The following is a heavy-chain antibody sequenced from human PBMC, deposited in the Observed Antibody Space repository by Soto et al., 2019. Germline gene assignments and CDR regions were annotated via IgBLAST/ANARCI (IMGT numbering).Heavy chain of an antibody. J-gene: IGHJ4*02. D-gene: IGHD6-19*01. CDR1: GFTFSSYG. CDR2: ICYDGSNK. Sequence: PGGSLRLSCAASGFTFSSYGMHCVRQAPGKGLEWVAVICYDGSNKYYADSVKGRFTISRDNSKNTLYLQMNSLRAEDPAVYYCARDTAVALFDYWGQGTLVTVSS. CDR3: ARDTAVALFDY. V-gene: IGHV3-33*01.